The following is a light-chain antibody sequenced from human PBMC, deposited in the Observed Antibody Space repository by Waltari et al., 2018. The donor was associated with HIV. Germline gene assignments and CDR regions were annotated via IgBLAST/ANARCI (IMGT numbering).Light chain of an antibody. CDR2: EGS. CDR3: CSYAGSSTSWV. Sequence: QSALTQPASVSGSPGQSITISCTGTSSDVGSYNLVSWYQQHPGKAPILMLYEGSKRPSGVSNCFSGSKSGNTASLTIAGLQAEDEADYYCCSYAGSSTSWVFGGGTKLTVL. V-gene: IGLV2-23*01. J-gene: IGLJ3*02. CDR1: SSDVGSYNL.